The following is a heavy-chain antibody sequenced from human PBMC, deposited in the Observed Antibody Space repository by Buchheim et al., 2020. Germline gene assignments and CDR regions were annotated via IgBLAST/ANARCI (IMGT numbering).Heavy chain of an antibody. CDR1: GGSISSGGYY. V-gene: IGHV4-31*03. CDR3: ARGRAKGPLTGYYNNHYFDY. CDR2: IYYSGST. J-gene: IGHJ4*02. D-gene: IGHD3-9*01. Sequence: QVQLQELGPGLVKPSQTLSLTCTVSGGSISSGGYYWSWIRQHPGKGLEWIGYIYYSGSTYYNPSLKSRVTISVDTSKNQFSLKLSSVTAADTAVYYCARGRAKGPLTGYYNNHYFDYWGQGTL.